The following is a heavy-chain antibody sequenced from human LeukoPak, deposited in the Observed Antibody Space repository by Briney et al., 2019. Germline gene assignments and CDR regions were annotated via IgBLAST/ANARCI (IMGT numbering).Heavy chain of an antibody. CDR1: GFTFSSYW. CDR3: ASLPASPHVHY. V-gene: IGHV3-7*03. CDR2: INQDGSEK. Sequence: PGGSLRLSCAASGFTFSSYWMTWVRQAPGKGLEWVANINQDGSEKTYVDSVKGRFTISRANAKNSLYLHMSSLRVDDPGVYYCASLPASPHVHYWGQGTLVTVSS. D-gene: IGHD2-2*01. J-gene: IGHJ4*02.